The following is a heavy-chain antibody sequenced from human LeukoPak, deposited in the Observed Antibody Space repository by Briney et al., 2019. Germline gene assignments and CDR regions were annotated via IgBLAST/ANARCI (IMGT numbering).Heavy chain of an antibody. CDR1: GFTFNSNC. CDR3: AKDQGCGGGHYFDY. Sequence: PGTSLRLSCAASGFTFNSNCMHWVRQAPGKGLEWVADIWWDGSNTYYGDSVRGRFTISRDNSKSTVYVQLKNVRAEDTAIYYCAKDQGCGGGHYFDYWGQGTLVTVSS. V-gene: IGHV3-33*06. CDR2: IWWDGSNT. J-gene: IGHJ4*02. D-gene: IGHD2-21*01.